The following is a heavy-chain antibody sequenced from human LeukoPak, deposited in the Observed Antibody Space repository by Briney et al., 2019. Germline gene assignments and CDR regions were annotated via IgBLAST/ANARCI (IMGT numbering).Heavy chain of an antibody. D-gene: IGHD1-26*01. Sequence: SETLSLTCAVYGGSFSGYYWSWISQPPGQGLEWIGEINHSGSTNYNPSLKSRVTISGDTSKHHFSLELRSVTAADTAVYYCAISGNYFSRDAFDIWGQGTMVTVSS. V-gene: IGHV4-34*01. CDR3: AISGNYFSRDAFDI. CDR1: GGSFSGYY. J-gene: IGHJ3*02. CDR2: INHSGST.